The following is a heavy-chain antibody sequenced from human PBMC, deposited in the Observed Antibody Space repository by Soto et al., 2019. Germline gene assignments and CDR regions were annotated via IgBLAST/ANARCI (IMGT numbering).Heavy chain of an antibody. V-gene: IGHV3-23*01. Sequence: GGSLRLSCAASGFTISTKHMSWVRQAPGKGLEWVSAISGSGASTYYADSVKGRFTISRDNSKNTLYLQMNSLRAEDTAVYYCAHFDWFIDYWGQGTLVTVSS. CDR1: GFTISTKH. D-gene: IGHD3-9*01. CDR3: AHFDWFIDY. CDR2: ISGSGAST. J-gene: IGHJ4*02.